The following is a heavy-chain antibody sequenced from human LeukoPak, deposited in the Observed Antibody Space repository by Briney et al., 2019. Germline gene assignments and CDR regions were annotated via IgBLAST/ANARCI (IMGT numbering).Heavy chain of an antibody. CDR2: IYSGGAT. V-gene: IGHV3-53*05. Sequence: GGSLRLSCAASGFTVSTNYMSWVRQAPGKGLEWVSVIYSGGATFYADSVKGRFTISRDNSRNTLYLQMNSLRSEDTAVYYCARADGGGSCYLYWGQGTLVTVSS. CDR1: GFTVSTNY. CDR3: ARADGGGSCYLY. J-gene: IGHJ4*02. D-gene: IGHD2-15*01.